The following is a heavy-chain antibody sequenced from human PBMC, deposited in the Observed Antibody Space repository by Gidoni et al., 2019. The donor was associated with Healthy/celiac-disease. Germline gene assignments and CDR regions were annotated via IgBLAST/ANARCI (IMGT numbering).Heavy chain of an antibody. Sequence: QVQLQQWGAGLLKPSETLSLTCAVYSGSFSGYYWSWIRQPPGKGLEWIGEINHSGSTNYNPSLKSRVTISVDTSKNQFSLKLSSVTAADTAVYYCARARGYSSGYYYGYWGQGTLVTVSS. CDR3: ARARGYSSGYYYGY. J-gene: IGHJ4*02. CDR2: INHSGST. CDR1: SGSFSGYY. V-gene: IGHV4-34*01. D-gene: IGHD3-22*01.